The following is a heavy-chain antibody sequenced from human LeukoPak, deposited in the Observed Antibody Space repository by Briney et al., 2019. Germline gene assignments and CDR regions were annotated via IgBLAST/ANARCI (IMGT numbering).Heavy chain of an antibody. D-gene: IGHD3-16*01. Sequence: GGSLRLSCAASGFTFSRYWMSWVRQAPGKGLEWVANIKEDGSEKCHVDSVRGRFTISRDNAKNSLYLQMNSLRAEDTAVYYCASGRQLGYWGQGTLVTVSS. CDR3: ASGRQLGY. J-gene: IGHJ4*02. V-gene: IGHV3-7*01. CDR1: GFTFSRYW. CDR2: IKEDGSEK.